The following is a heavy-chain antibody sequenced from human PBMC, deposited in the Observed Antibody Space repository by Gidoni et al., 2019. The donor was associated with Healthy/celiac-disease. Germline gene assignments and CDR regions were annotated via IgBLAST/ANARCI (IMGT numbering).Heavy chain of an antibody. CDR1: GGSFSGYY. J-gene: IGHJ6*02. CDR3: ARGGWGAPFYYYYYGMDV. CDR2: INHSGST. Sequence: QVQLQQWGAGLLKPSETLSLTCAVYGGSFSGYYWSWIRQPPGKVLEWIGEINHSGSTNYNPSLKSRVTISGDTSKNQFSLKLSSVTAADTALYYCARGGWGAPFYYYYYGMDVWGQGTTVTVSS. D-gene: IGHD3-16*01. V-gene: IGHV4-34*01.